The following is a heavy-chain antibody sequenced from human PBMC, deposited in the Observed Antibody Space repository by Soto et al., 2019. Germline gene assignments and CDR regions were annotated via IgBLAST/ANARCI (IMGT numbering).Heavy chain of an antibody. CDR3: ARTTYGDYFDY. J-gene: IGHJ4*02. Sequence: QLQLQESGSGLVKPSQTLSLTCAVSGGSISSGGYSWSWIRQPPGKGLEWIGYIYHSGSTYYNPSLKSRVTISVDRSKNQFSLKLRSVTAADTAVYYCARTTYGDYFDYWGQGTLVTVSS. CDR1: GGSISSGGYS. D-gene: IGHD4-17*01. V-gene: IGHV4-30-2*01. CDR2: IYHSGST.